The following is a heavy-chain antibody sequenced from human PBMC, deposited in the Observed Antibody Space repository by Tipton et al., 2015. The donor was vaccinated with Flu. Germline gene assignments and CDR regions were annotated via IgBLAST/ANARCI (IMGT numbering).Heavy chain of an antibody. CDR1: GYSISSGYY. D-gene: IGHD6-13*01. V-gene: IGHV4-38-2*01. J-gene: IGHJ3*02. CDR2: IYHSGST. CDR3: ASAKNAQSIAAAESAFDI. Sequence: PGLVKPSETLSLTCAVSGYSISSGYYWGWIRQPPGKGLEWIGSIYHSGSTYYNPSLKSRVTISVDTSKNQFSLKLSSVTAADTAVYYCASAKNAQSIAAAESAFDIWGQGTMVTVSS.